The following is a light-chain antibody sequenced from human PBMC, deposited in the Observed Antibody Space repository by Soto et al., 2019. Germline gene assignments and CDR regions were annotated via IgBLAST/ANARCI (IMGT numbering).Light chain of an antibody. Sequence: SYELTQPPSVSVAPGKTATVTCGGNNMGAKTVHWYQQKPGQAPVLVIYYDSDRPSGIPERFSGSNSGNTATLTINRVEAGDEADDYCRVCDSISDHPRVFGGGTKLTVL. CDR3: RVCDSISDHPRV. V-gene: IGLV3-21*04. CDR1: NMGAKT. J-gene: IGLJ2*01. CDR2: YDS.